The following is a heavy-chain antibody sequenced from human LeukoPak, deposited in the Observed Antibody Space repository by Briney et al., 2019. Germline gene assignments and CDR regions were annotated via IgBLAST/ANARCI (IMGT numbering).Heavy chain of an antibody. V-gene: IGHV4-59*01. CDR1: GGSISSYY. Sequence: SETLSLTCTVSGGSISSYYWSWIRQPPGKGLEWIGYIYYSGSTTYNPFLKSRVTISVDMSKNQFSLKLSSVTAADTAVYYCARVLWFGESNWYFDLWGRGTLVIVSS. J-gene: IGHJ2*01. CDR2: IYYSGST. D-gene: IGHD3-10*01. CDR3: ARVLWFGESNWYFDL.